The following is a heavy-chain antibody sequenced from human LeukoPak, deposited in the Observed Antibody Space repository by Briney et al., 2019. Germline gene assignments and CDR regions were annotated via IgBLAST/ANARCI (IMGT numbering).Heavy chain of an antibody. J-gene: IGHJ4*02. D-gene: IGHD2-2*02. V-gene: IGHV3-23*01. CDR1: GFPLCRYA. CDR3: AKVPCSSTSGYSDD. CDR2: ISGSGCST. Sequence: GVSLSLFCAASGFPLCRYAMRWLRRAPGKALEGVSAISGSGCSTLYADSVERLLPLSRDNSKNTMYLQMNSLRAEDTAVYYCAKVPCSSTSGYSDDCGQGTLVTVSS.